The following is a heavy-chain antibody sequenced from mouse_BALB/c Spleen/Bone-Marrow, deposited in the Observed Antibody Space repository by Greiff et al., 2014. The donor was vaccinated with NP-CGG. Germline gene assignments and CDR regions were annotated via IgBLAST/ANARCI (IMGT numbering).Heavy chain of an antibody. Sequence: VQLQQSGAELVKPGASVKLSCKASGYTFTSYWMHWVKLRPGQGFEWIGEINPNNGGSNYNEKFKRKATLTVDKSSSTAYMQLNSLTSEDSAVYYCTRLFYGSSDYAMGNWGQGTSVTVSS. CDR2: INPNNGGS. V-gene: IGHV1S16*01. CDR3: TRLFYGSSDYAMGN. D-gene: IGHD1-1*01. J-gene: IGHJ4*01. CDR1: GYTFTSYW.